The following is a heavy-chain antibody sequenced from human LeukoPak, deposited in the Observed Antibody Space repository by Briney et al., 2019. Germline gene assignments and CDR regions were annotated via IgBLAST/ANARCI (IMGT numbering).Heavy chain of an antibody. CDR2: ISGSGGST. CDR3: ANVHSNDWRNLMEVPDY. V-gene: IGHV3-23*01. J-gene: IGHJ4*02. D-gene: IGHD6-19*01. CDR1: GFTFSSYA. Sequence: PGGSLRLSCAASGFTFSSYAMSWVRQAPGKGLEWVSTISGSGGSTYYADSVKGRFTISRDNSKNTLYLQMNSLRAEDTAVYYCANVHSNDWRNLMEVPDYWGQGTLVTVSP.